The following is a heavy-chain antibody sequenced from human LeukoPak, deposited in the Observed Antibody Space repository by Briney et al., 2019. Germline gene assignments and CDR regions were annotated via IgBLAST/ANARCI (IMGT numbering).Heavy chain of an antibody. Sequence: GGSLRLSCAASGFTFSSYWMNWVRQAPGKGLEWVAVISYDGSNKYYADSVKGRFTISRDNSKNTLYLQMNSLRAEDTAVYYCAKTQNYDPYYYYYGMDVWGQGTTVTVSS. CDR2: ISYDGSNK. CDR3: AKTQNYDPYYYYYGMDV. V-gene: IGHV3-30*18. CDR1: GFTFSSYW. J-gene: IGHJ6*02. D-gene: IGHD1-7*01.